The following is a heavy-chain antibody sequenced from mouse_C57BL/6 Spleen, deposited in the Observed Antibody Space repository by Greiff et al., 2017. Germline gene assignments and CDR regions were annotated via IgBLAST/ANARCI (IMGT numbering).Heavy chain of an antibody. CDR1: GFNIKDYY. Sequence: VQLQQSGAELVKPGASVKLSCTASGFNIKDYYMHWVKQRTEQGLEWIGRIDPEDGETKYAPKFPGKATITADTSSNTAYLQLSSLACGDTAVCYCGVCGCDYAMGYWGQGTSVTVSS. CDR3: GVCGCDYAMGY. V-gene: IGHV14-2*01. D-gene: IGHD1-1*02. CDR2: IDPEDGET. J-gene: IGHJ4*01.